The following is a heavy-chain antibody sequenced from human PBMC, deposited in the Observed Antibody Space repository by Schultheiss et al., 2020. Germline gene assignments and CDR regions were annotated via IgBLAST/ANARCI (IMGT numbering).Heavy chain of an antibody. CDR1: GFTFSNAW. V-gene: IGHV3-33*08. D-gene: IGHD5-24*01. J-gene: IGHJ6*03. CDR2: IWYDGSNK. CDR3: ARDGYNFVTIANYYYYYMDV. Sequence: GGSLRLSCAASGFTFSNAWMSWVRQAPGKGLEWVAVIWYDGSNKYYADSVKGRFTISRDNSKNTLYLQMNSLRAEDTAVYYCARDGYNFVTIANYYYYYMDVWGKGTTVTVSS.